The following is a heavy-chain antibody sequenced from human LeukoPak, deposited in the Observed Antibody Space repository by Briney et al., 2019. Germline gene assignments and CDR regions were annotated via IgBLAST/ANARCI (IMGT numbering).Heavy chain of an antibody. V-gene: IGHV3-7*01. J-gene: IGHJ5*02. CDR3: AREGIAVAGSNGYNWFDP. CDR2: IKQDGSEK. Sequence: PGGSLRLSCTVSGFTFSSYWMHWVRQAPGKGLEWVANIKQDGSEKYYVDSVKGRFTISRDNAKNSLYLQMNSLRAEDTAVYYCAREGIAVAGSNGYNWFDPWGQGALVTVSS. CDR1: GFTFSSYW. D-gene: IGHD6-19*01.